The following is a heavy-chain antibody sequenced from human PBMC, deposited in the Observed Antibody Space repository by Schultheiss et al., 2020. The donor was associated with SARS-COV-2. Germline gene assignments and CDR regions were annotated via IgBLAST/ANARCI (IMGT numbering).Heavy chain of an antibody. CDR1: GYIFTHYG. Sequence: SVKVSCKTSGYIFTHYGISWMRQAPGQGLEWMGGIIPIFGTANYAQKFQGRVTITADESTSTAYMELSSLRSEDTAVYYCARDRGENSYGMDVWGQGTTVTVSS. D-gene: IGHD3-10*01. CDR3: ARDRGENSYGMDV. J-gene: IGHJ6*02. V-gene: IGHV1-69*13. CDR2: IIPIFGTA.